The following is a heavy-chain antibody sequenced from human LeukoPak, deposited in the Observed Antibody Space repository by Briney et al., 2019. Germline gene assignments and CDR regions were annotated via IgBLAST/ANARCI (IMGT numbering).Heavy chain of an antibody. CDR1: GFTFSSYW. D-gene: IGHD3-9*01. V-gene: IGHV3-7*04. Sequence: GGSLRLSCAASGFTFSSYWMSWVRQAPGKGLEWVANIKQDGSEKYYVDSVKGRFTISRDNAKNSLYLQMNSLRAEDTAVYYCARGPFEWLLNCYYGMLVWGQETTVTVSS. CDR3: ARGPFEWLLNCYYGMLV. CDR2: IKQDGSEK. J-gene: IGHJ6*02.